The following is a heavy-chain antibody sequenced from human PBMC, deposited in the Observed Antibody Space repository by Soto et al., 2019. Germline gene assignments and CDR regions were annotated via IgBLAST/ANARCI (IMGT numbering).Heavy chain of an antibody. CDR3: ARYCNNWFKTEGMDV. D-gene: IGHD6-13*01. Sequence: SETLSLTCTVSVAYITTYYWSWIRQPAGKGLEWIGRIEASGNTNYDPSLNSRVTMSIDTSKKQFSLKLTSVTAADTAIYYCARYCNNWFKTEGMDVWGQGTTVTVS. CDR2: IEASGNT. CDR1: VAYITTYY. V-gene: IGHV4-4*07. J-gene: IGHJ6*02.